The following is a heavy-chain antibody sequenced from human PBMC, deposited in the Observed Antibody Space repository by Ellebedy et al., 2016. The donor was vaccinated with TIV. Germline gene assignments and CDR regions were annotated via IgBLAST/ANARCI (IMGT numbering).Heavy chain of an antibody. CDR1: GFTFRVYS. D-gene: IGHD3-10*01. Sequence: GESLKISCAASGFTFRVYSMNWVRQAPGRGVVWLSYVSSSSRAAYYADSVKGRFTISRDNAKNSLFLQMNSLRDEDTAVYYCARVMTLVRGEEYGMDVWGHGTTVTVSS. CDR2: VSSSSRAA. V-gene: IGHV3-48*02. J-gene: IGHJ6*02. CDR3: ARVMTLVRGEEYGMDV.